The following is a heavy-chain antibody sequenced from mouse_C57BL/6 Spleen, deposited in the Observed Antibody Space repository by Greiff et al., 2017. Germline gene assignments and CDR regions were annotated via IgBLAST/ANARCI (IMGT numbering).Heavy chain of an antibody. CDR3: ARGLYGMGY. CDR2: IDPEDDET. CDR1: GFNIKDYY. Sequence: EVMLVESGAELVKPGASVKLSCTASGFNIKDYYMHWVKQRTEQGLEWIGRIDPEDDETKYAPKFQGKATITADTSSNTAYLQLSSLTSEDTAVYYCARGLYGMGYWGQGTSVTVSS. J-gene: IGHJ4*01. V-gene: IGHV14-2*01.